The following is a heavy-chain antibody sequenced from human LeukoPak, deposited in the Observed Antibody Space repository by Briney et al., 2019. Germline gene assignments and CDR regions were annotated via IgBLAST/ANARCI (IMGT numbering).Heavy chain of an antibody. CDR1: GGSFSGYY. V-gene: IGHV4-34*01. CDR3: ARAPRYYDFWSGHNWFDP. J-gene: IGHJ5*02. D-gene: IGHD3-3*01. Sequence: SETLSLTCAVYGGSFSGYYWSWIRQPPGNGLEWIGEINHSGSTNYNPSLKSRVTISVDTSKNQFSLKLSSVTAADTAVYYCARAPRYYDFWSGHNWFDPWGQGTLVTVSS. CDR2: INHSGST.